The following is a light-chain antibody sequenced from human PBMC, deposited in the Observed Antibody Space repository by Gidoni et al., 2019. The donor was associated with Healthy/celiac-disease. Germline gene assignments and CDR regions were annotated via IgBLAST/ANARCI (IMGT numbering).Light chain of an antibody. Sequence: IVLPQSPATLSLSPGERATLPCRASQSVSSYLAWYQQKPGQAPRLLIYDASNRATGIPARFSGSGSGTDFTLTSSSLEPEDFAVYYCQQRSNWPPAFGPGTKVDIK. CDR2: DAS. CDR1: QSVSSY. CDR3: QQRSNWPPA. V-gene: IGKV3-11*01. J-gene: IGKJ3*01.